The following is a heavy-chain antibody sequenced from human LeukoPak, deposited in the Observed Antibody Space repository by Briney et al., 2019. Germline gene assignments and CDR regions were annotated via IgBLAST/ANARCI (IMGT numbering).Heavy chain of an antibody. CDR2: IFYGGSA. J-gene: IGHJ6*02. D-gene: IGHD6-19*01. CDR1: GGSISSSSFY. CDR3: ARHSSGWLRYGMDV. V-gene: IGHV4-39*01. Sequence: SETLSLTCTVSGGSISSSSFYWGWLRQPPGKGLEWIGSIFYGGSAYYDPSLKSRVTISVDTSKNQFSLKLSSVTAADTAVYYCARHSSGWLRYGMDVWGQGTTVTVSS.